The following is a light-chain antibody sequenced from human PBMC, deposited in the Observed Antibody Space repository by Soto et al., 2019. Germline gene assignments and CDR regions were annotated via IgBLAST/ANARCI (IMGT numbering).Light chain of an antibody. CDR1: QSISIW. CDR3: HHYNTYST. V-gene: IGKV1-5*03. Sequence: DIQMTQSPSALSASIGDRVTITCRASQSISIWLAWYQQKPGKAPKLLIYAASSLESGVPSRFSGSGSGTELTLTISSLQPDDFATYYCHHYNTYSTFGQGTRVDVK. J-gene: IGKJ1*01. CDR2: AAS.